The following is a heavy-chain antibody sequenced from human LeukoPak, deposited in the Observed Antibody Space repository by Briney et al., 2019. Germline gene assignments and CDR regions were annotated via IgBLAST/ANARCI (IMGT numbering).Heavy chain of an antibody. V-gene: IGHV3-53*01. D-gene: IGHD1-26*01. CDR3: ARTIVGNGHDAFAI. CDR2: IYSDGST. CDR1: GFTVSSNY. Sequence: GGSLRLSCAASGFTVSSNYMSWVRQAPGKGLEWVSIIYSDGSTYYANSVKGRFTTSRDNSKNMLSLQMNSLRAEDTAVYYCARTIVGNGHDAFAIWGQGTMVTVSS. J-gene: IGHJ3*02.